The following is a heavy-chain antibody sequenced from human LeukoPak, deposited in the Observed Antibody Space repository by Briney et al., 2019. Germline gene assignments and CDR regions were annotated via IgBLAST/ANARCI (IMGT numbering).Heavy chain of an antibody. J-gene: IGHJ4*02. Sequence: GGSLRLSCAASGFTFSSYAMSWARQAPGKGLEWVSAISGSGGSTYYADSVKGRFTISRDNAKNSLYLQMNSLRAEDTAVYYCARDLPKYCSGGSCYSGFDYWGQGTLVTVSS. CDR1: GFTFSSYA. CDR3: ARDLPKYCSGGSCYSGFDY. D-gene: IGHD2-15*01. V-gene: IGHV3-23*01. CDR2: ISGSGGST.